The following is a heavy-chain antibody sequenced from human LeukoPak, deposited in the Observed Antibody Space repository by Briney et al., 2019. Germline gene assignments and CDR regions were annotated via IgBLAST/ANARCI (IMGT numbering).Heavy chain of an antibody. CDR3: ARDIAAAGIFDY. CDR1: GGSISSYY. Sequence: KPSETLSLTCTVSGGSISSYYWSWIRQPPGKGQEWIGYIYYSGSTNYNPSLKSRVTISVDMSKNQFSLKLSSVTAADTAVYYCARDIAAAGIFDYWGQGTLVTVSS. CDR2: IYYSGST. D-gene: IGHD6-13*01. J-gene: IGHJ4*02. V-gene: IGHV4-59*01.